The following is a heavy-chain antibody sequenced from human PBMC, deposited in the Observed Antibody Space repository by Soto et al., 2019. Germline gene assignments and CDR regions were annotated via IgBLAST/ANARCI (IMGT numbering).Heavy chain of an antibody. V-gene: IGHV3-49*03. J-gene: IGHJ5*02. CDR3: TRVFRLLSWFDL. D-gene: IGHD4-17*01. Sequence: GGSLRLSCTASGFTFGDYSMSWFRQAPGKGLNWVGFIKSKTYGGTAEYAASVKGRFTISRDDSKSVAYLQMNSLEIEDTALYYCTRVFRLLSWFDLWGQGTLVTVSS. CDR1: GFTFGDYS. CDR2: IKSKTYGGTA.